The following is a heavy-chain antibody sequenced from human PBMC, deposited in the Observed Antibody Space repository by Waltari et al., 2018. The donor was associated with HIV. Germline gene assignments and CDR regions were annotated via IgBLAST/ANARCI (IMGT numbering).Heavy chain of an antibody. J-gene: IGHJ3*01. D-gene: IGHD3-16*01. CDR1: GLSFSRHW. Sequence: EVQLVESGGGLVQPGGSLRLSCAVAGLSFSRHWMSWVRQAPGKGLEWVANIKQDGSEKYYVDSVKGRFNISRDNAKNSLYLQMNSLRDEDTAVYYCARDPGGADAFDFWGQGTMVTVSS. CDR2: IKQDGSEK. CDR3: ARDPGGADAFDF. V-gene: IGHV3-7*01.